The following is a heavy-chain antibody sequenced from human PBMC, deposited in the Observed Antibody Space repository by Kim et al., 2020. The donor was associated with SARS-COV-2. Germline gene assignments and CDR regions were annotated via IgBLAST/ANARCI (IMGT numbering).Heavy chain of an antibody. Sequence: ASVKVSCKASGYILTTYAIIWVRQAPGQGLEWMGWINTKTGNPEYAQGFTGRFAFSVVTSVNTAYLQISSLKAEDTAIYFCTKDVGLAAAGLHGMDVWGQGTTVTVTS. J-gene: IGHJ6*02. CDR2: INTKTGNP. CDR3: TKDVGLAAAGLHGMDV. CDR1: GYILTTYA. D-gene: IGHD6-13*01. V-gene: IGHV7-4-1*02.